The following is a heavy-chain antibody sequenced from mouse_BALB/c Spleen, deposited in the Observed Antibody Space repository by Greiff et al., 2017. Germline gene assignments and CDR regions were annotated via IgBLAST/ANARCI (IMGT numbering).Heavy chain of an antibody. J-gene: IGHJ4*01. D-gene: IGHD2-14*01. CDR2: IWWNDDK. CDR3: ARYRYGEAMDY. Sequence: QVTLKVSGPGILQPSQTLSLTCSFSGFSLSTSGMSVGWIRQPSGKGLEWLAHIWWNDDKYYNPALKSRLTISKDTSNNQVFLKIASVVTADTATYYCARYRYGEAMDYWGQGTSVTVSS. V-gene: IGHV8-8*01. CDR1: GFSLSTSGMS.